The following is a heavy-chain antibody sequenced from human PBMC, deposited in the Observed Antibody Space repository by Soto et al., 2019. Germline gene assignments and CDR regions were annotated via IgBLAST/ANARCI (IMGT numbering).Heavy chain of an antibody. CDR3: ARERKLNYYGMDV. CDR1: GGSISSGGYY. Sequence: SETLSLTCTVSGGSISSGGYYWSWIRQHPGKGLEWIGYIYYSGSTYYNPSLKSRVTISVDTSKNQFSLKLSSVTAADTAVYYCARERKLNYYGMDVWGQGTTVTVSS. D-gene: IGHD6-6*01. J-gene: IGHJ6*02. CDR2: IYYSGST. V-gene: IGHV4-31*03.